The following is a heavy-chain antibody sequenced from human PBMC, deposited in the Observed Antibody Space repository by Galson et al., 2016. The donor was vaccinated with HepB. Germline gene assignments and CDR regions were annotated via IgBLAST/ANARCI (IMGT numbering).Heavy chain of an antibody. J-gene: IGHJ4*02. CDR2: ISGHNGDT. D-gene: IGHD3-10*01. CDR3: ARDRYFGSGPRFDH. Sequence: SVKVSCKASGYIFDTSGISWVRQAPGQGLDWLGWISGHNGDTKYAQKFQGRVTMTTDSSTGTAHMHLRSLRTDDTAVYYCARDRYFGSGPRFDHWGQGTVVSASS. V-gene: IGHV1-18*01. CDR1: GYIFDTSG.